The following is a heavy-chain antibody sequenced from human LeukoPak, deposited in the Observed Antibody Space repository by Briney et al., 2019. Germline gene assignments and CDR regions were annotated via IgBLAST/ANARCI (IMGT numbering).Heavy chain of an antibody. J-gene: IGHJ5*02. V-gene: IGHV3-11*06. CDR3: ARDNSGYDADWFDP. D-gene: IGHD5-12*01. CDR1: GFTFSDYY. CDR2: ISSSSSYI. Sequence: GGSLRLSCAASGFTFSDYYMSWIRQAPGKGLEWVSSISSSSSYIYYADSVKGRFTISRDNAKNSLYLQMNSLRAEDTAVYYCARDNSGYDADWFDPWGQGTLVTVSS.